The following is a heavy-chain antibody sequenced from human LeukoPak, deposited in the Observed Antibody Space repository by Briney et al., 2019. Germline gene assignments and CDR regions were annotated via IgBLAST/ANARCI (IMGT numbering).Heavy chain of an antibody. CDR1: GITLSNYG. CDR2: ISGSGGGT. Sequence: PGGSLRLSCAVSGITLSNYGMSWVRQAPGKGLEWVAGISGSGGGTNYADSVKGRFTISRDNSKNTLFLQMNSLRAEDTAEYFCAKRGVVIRVILVGFHKEAYYFDSWGQGALVTVSS. D-gene: IGHD3-22*01. V-gene: IGHV3-23*01. J-gene: IGHJ4*02. CDR3: AKRGVVIRVILVGFHKEAYYFDS.